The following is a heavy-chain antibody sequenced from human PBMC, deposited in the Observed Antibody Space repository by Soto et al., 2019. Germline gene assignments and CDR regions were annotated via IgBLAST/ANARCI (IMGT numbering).Heavy chain of an antibody. J-gene: IGHJ6*02. Sequence: QVQLQESGPGLVKPSETLSLTCTVSGDSISRYYWSWIRLSPGKGLEWIGYIYYSGETNYNPSVKSRVTIYVARTKNQFSLKLSSVTAADTAVYYCARDQGGEFLKGSGMDVWGQGTTVTVSS. CDR2: IYYSGET. CDR1: GDSISRYY. CDR3: ARDQGGEFLKGSGMDV. V-gene: IGHV4-59*01. D-gene: IGHD3-10*01.